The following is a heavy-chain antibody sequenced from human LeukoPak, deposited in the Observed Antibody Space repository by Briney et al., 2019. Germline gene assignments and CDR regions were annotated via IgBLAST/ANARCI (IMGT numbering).Heavy chain of an antibody. D-gene: IGHD6-19*01. CDR3: AREGSEAGLPDY. CDR1: GGSISSYY. J-gene: IGHJ4*02. Sequence: SETLSLTCTVSGGSISSYYWSWIRQPAAKGLEGIGRIYSSGTTTYNPSLKSRVTMSVDTSKNQFSLKLNSVTAADTAVYYCAREGSEAGLPDYWGQGTLVTVSS. CDR2: IYSSGTT. V-gene: IGHV4-4*07.